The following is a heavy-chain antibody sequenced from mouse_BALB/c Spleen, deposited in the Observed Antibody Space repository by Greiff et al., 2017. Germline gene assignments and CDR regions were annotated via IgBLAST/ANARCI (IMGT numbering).Heavy chain of an antibody. CDR1: GYTFTEYI. CDR3: ARHEDGGEGFAY. Sequence: VKLMESGAELVKPGASVKLSCKASGYTFTEYIIHWVKQRSGQGLEWIGWFYPGSGSIKYNEKFKDKATLTADKSSSTVYMELSRLTSEDSAVYFCARHEDGGEGFAYWGQGTLVTVSA. J-gene: IGHJ3*01. D-gene: IGHD2-13*01. CDR2: FYPGSGSI. V-gene: IGHV1-62-2*01.